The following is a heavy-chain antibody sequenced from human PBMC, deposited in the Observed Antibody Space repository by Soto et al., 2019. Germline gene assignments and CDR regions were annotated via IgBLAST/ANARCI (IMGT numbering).Heavy chain of an antibody. V-gene: IGHV3-30-3*01. CDR1: GFTFSSYA. CDR3: AREYGIGGAAFDI. J-gene: IGHJ3*02. D-gene: IGHD2-15*01. Sequence: QVQLVESGGGVVQPGRSLRLSCAASGFTFSSYAMHWVRQAPGKGLEWVAVISYDGSNKYYADSVKGRFTISRDNSKNTLYLQMNSLRAEDTDVYYCAREYGIGGAAFDIWGQGTMVTVSS. CDR2: ISYDGSNK.